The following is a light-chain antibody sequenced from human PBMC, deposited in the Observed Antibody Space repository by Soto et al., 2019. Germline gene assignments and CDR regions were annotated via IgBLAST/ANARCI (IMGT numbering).Light chain of an antibody. J-gene: IGKJ1*01. CDR3: QQYGSSRT. V-gene: IGKV3-20*01. CDR1: QSVTSSD. Sequence: EIVLTQSPGTLSLSPGERATLCCRASQSVTSSDLAWYQQKPGQAPRLLIYGASNRATGIPDRFSGSGSGTDFTLTINRLEPEDFAVYYCQQYGSSRTFGLGTKVEIK. CDR2: GAS.